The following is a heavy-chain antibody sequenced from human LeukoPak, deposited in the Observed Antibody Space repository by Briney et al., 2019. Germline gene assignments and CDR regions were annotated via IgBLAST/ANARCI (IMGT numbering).Heavy chain of an antibody. J-gene: IGHJ4*02. CDR1: GFTFSAYW. V-gene: IGHV3-7*01. CDR3: ARGGFGYVYFDY. Sequence: GGSLRLSCAASGFTFSAYWMRWVRQAPGKGLEWVAHIKGDGSEKYSVDSVKGRFTISRDNAKSSLYLQMNSLRAEDTALYYCARGGFGYVYFDYWGQGSLVTVSS. CDR2: IKGDGSEK. D-gene: IGHD2-8*01.